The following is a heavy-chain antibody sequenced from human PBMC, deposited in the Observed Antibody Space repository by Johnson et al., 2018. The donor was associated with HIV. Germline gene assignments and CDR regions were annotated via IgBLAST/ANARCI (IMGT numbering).Heavy chain of an antibody. V-gene: IGHV3-30-3*01. CDR2: ISYDGSNK. D-gene: IGHD6-6*01. CDR1: GFTFSSYA. J-gene: IGHJ3*01. Sequence: QVQLVESGGGLVQPGGSLRLSCAASGFTFSSYAMHWVRQAPGKGLEWVAVISYDGSNKYYADSVKGRFTISRDNSKNTLYLQMNSLRAEDTAVYYCARGQIAARWSDALHFWGQGTKVTISS. CDR3: ARGQIAARWSDALHF.